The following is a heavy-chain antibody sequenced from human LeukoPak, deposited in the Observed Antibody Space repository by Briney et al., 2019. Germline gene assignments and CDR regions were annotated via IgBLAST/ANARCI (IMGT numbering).Heavy chain of an antibody. V-gene: IGHV4-59*08. CDR3: ASTGYCIGGSCYSNYFDH. CDR2: IYFSGST. CDR1: GVSITSFY. J-gene: IGHJ4*03. D-gene: IGHD2-15*01. Sequence: PSETLSLTCTVSGVSITSFYWSWIRQPPGKGLEWIGYIYFSGSTNYNPSLKSRVTVSLDTTKNQVSLKLSSVSAADTAVYYCASTGYCIGGSCYSNYFDHWGQGTTVTVSS.